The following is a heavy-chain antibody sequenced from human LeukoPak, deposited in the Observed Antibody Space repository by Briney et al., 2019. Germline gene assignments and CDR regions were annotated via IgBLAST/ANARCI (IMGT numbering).Heavy chain of an antibody. CDR2: LIGSSGST. J-gene: IGHJ4*02. CDR3: AKGAYDYIEIGYFDS. CDR1: GFTSTDYA. D-gene: IGHD5-12*01. Sequence: GGSLRLSCAASGFTSTDYAMNWARRAPGRGREGVSVLIGSSGSTDYADSVKGRFTISRDNSKNTLFLQMNSLRAEDTAIYYCAKGAYDYIEIGYFDSWGQGTLVTVYS. V-gene: IGHV3-23*01.